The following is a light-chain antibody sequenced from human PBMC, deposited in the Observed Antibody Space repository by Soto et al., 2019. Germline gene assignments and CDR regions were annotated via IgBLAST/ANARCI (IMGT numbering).Light chain of an antibody. CDR1: SSDVGAYNY. CDR3: SSYTSATTYV. Sequence: QSVLTHPASWSGSPGQSITISCTGTSSDVGAYNYDSWYQQYPGEAPKVIIYDVSHRPAGVSNRFSGSKSGNTASLTISGLQTQEEADYYCSSYTSATTYVFGTGTKVTVL. V-gene: IGLV2-14*01. CDR2: DVS. J-gene: IGLJ1*01.